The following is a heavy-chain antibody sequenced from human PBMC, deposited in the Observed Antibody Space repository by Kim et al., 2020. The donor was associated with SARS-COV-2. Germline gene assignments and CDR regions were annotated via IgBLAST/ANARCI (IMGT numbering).Heavy chain of an antibody. Sequence: SETLSLTYTVSGGSMSSGTYCWGWVRQPPGKGLEWIGTFYYSGTTYYSASLKSRVTISADTSRNQFSLTLTAVTAADTAVYYCATNGKGQPLNWFDPWG. CDR3: ATNGKGQPLNWFDP. D-gene: IGHD5-18*01. CDR1: GGSMSSGTYC. CDR2: FYYSGTT. J-gene: IGHJ5*02. V-gene: IGHV4-39*01.